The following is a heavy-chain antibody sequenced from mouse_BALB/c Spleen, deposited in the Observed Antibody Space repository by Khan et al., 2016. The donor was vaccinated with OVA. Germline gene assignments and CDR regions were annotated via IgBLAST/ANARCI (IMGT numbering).Heavy chain of an antibody. V-gene: IGHV1S81*02. CDR2: INPNNGGT. Sequence: VQLQESGAELVKPGASVRLSCKASGYTFTSYYLYWVKQRPGQGLEWIGDINPNNGGTNFNEKFRTKATLTVDKSSNTAYMELSRLTSEDSAFYYCTRSGYGTFAYWGQGTLVTVSA. D-gene: IGHD1-1*02. CDR3: TRSGYGTFAY. CDR1: GYTFTSYY. J-gene: IGHJ3*01.